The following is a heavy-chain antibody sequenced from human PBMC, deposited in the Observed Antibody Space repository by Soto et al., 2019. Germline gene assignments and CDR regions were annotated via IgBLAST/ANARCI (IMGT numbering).Heavy chain of an antibody. D-gene: IGHD6-19*01. CDR1: GYTFTSYG. CDR3: AREWNLAVAGTRARLTDY. V-gene: IGHV1-18*01. Sequence: GASVKVSCKASGYTFTSYGISWVRQAPGQGLEWMGWISAYNGNTNYAQKLQGRVTMTTDTSTSTAYMELRSLRSDDTAVYYCAREWNLAVAGTRARLTDYWGQGTLVTVSS. CDR2: ISAYNGNT. J-gene: IGHJ4*02.